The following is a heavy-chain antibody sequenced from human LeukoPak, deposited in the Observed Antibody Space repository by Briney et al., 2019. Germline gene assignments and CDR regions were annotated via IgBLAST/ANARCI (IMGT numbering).Heavy chain of an antibody. Sequence: ASVKVSCKACGYTFTGYYMHWVRQAPGQGLEWMGRINPNSGGTNYAQKFQGRVTMTRDTSISTAYMELSRLRSDDTAVYYCARDNSRITIFGVVIIRRLMDVWGKGTTVTVSS. J-gene: IGHJ6*03. CDR3: ARDNSRITIFGVVIIRRLMDV. V-gene: IGHV1-2*06. D-gene: IGHD3-3*01. CDR2: INPNSGGT. CDR1: GYTFTGYY.